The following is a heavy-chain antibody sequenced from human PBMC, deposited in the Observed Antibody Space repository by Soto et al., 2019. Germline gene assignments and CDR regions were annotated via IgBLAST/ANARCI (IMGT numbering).Heavy chain of an antibody. V-gene: IGHV1-69*13. J-gene: IGHJ6*02. CDR1: GGTFSSYA. Sequence: AASVKVSCKASGGTFSSYAISWVRQAPGQGLEWMGGIIPIFGTANYAQKFQGRVTITADESTSTAYMELSSLRSEDTAVYYCAREELSGSSPYYYYGMDVWGQGTTVTVSS. D-gene: IGHD1-26*01. CDR3: AREELSGSSPYYYYGMDV. CDR2: IIPIFGTA.